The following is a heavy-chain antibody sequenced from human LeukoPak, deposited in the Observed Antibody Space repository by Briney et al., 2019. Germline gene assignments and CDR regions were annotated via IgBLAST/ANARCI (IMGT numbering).Heavy chain of an antibody. CDR1: GFTFSNYW. CDR2: VNTDASST. Sequence: PGGSLKLSCAASGFTFSNYWMHWVRQAPGKGLVWVSHVNTDASSTSYAHSVKARFTITRDKAMNTVYLQMNSLTAEDTAVYYCVRDLTWFSSGIYYERYALDIWRQARMV. V-gene: IGHV3-74*01. CDR3: VRDLTWFSSGIYYERYALDI. J-gene: IGHJ3*02. D-gene: IGHD2-15*01.